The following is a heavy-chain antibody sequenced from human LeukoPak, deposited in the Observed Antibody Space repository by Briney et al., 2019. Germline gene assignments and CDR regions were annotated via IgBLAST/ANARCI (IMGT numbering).Heavy chain of an antibody. V-gene: IGHV4-61*02. Sequence: SETLSLTCTVSGGSISSGSYYWSWIRQPAGKGLEWIGRIYTSGSTNYNPSLKSRVTISVDTSKNQFSLKLSSVTAADTAVYYCASYGEYYYDSSGYYRLLDYWGQGTLVTVSS. CDR2: IYTSGST. D-gene: IGHD3-22*01. J-gene: IGHJ4*02. CDR3: ASYGEYYYDSSGYYRLLDY. CDR1: GGSISSGSYY.